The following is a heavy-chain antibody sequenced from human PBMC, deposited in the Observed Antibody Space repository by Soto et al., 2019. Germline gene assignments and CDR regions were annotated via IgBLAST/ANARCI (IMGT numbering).Heavy chain of an antibody. Sequence: GSLRLSCAASGFTVDDYTMHWVRQTPGKGLEWVSLISWDGDSAYYADSVRGRFTISRDNSKNSLFLQMNNVRAEDAALYFCAKGTRGNSPELDFWGQGTLVTVSS. CDR3: AKGTRGNSPELDF. D-gene: IGHD1-1*01. V-gene: IGHV3-43*01. CDR1: GFTVDDYT. J-gene: IGHJ4*02. CDR2: ISWDGDSA.